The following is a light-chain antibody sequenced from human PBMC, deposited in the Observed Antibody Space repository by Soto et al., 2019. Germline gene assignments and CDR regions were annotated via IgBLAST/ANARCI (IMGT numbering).Light chain of an antibody. J-gene: IGKJ4*01. CDR2: GAS. Sequence: EIVLTQSPGTLSLSPGERATLSCRASQSVSSSYLAWYQQKPGQAPRLFIYGASSRATGIPDRFSGSGSGTDFTLTISRLEPEDFAVYYCQQYGSSPGTFGGGTKVDIK. CDR1: QSVSSSY. V-gene: IGKV3-20*01. CDR3: QQYGSSPGT.